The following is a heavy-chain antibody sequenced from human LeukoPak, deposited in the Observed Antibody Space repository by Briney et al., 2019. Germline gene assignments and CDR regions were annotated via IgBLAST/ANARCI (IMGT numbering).Heavy chain of an antibody. CDR1: GFTFSSYS. D-gene: IGHD2-2*01. CDR3: ARGHHIRCSSTSCRAGP. V-gene: IGHV3-21*01. Sequence: GGSLRLSCAASGFTFSSYSMNWVRQAPGKGLEWVSSISSSSSYIYYADSVKGRFTISRDNAKNSLYLQMNSLRAEDTAVYYCARGHHIRCSSTSCRAGPWGQGTLVTVSS. J-gene: IGHJ5*02. CDR2: ISSSSSYI.